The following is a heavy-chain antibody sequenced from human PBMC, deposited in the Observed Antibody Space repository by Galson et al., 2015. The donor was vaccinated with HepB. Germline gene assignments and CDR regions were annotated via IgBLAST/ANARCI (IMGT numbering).Heavy chain of an antibody. V-gene: IGHV1-2*04. CDR3: ARAELADSGSYLY. Sequence: VSCKASGYTFTGYYMHWVRQAPGQGLEWMGWINPNSGGTNYAQKFQGWVTMTRDTSISTAYMELSRLRSDDTAVYYCARAELADSGSYLYWGQGTLVTVSS. CDR1: GYTFTGYY. CDR2: INPNSGGT. J-gene: IGHJ4*02. D-gene: IGHD1-26*01.